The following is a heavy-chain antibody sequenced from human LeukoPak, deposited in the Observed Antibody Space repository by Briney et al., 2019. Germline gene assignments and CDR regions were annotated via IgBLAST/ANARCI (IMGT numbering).Heavy chain of an antibody. CDR1: GFTLSTYA. CDR3: ARTYYDSLTAYYTYFDL. D-gene: IGHD3-9*01. V-gene: IGHV3-30-3*01. J-gene: IGHJ4*02. Sequence: LPGGSLRLSCAASGFTLSTYAMHWVRQAPGKGLEWVAFISSAGTTTYYADSVKGRFTISRDYSKTSLYLQMNSLRADDTAVYYCARTYYDSLTAYYTYFDLWGQGTLVTVTS. CDR2: ISSAGTTT.